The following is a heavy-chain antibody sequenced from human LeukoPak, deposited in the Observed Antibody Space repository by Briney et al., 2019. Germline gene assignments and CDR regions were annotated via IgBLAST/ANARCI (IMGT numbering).Heavy chain of an antibody. CDR1: GGSISSSSYY. D-gene: IGHD3-22*01. CDR2: IYYSGST. J-gene: IGHJ4*02. CDR3: AREIGDYYDSSGYSFFDY. Sequence: PSETLSLTCTVSGGSISSSSYYWGWIRQPPGKGLEWIGSIYYSGSTNYNPSLKSRVTISVDTSKNQFSLKLSSVTAADTAVYYCAREIGDYYDSSGYSFFDYWGQGTLVTVSS. V-gene: IGHV4-39*07.